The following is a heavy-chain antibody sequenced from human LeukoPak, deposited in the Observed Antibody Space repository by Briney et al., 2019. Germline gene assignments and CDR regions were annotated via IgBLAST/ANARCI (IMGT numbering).Heavy chain of an antibody. D-gene: IGHD6-13*01. CDR2: ISGSGGST. V-gene: IGHV3-23*01. CDR1: GFTFSSYS. CDR3: ARDWIPAAGEPSDYYYGMDV. J-gene: IGHJ6*02. Sequence: GGSLRLSCAASGFTFSSYSINWVRQAPGKGLEWVSAISGSGGSTYYADSVKGRFTISRDNSKNTLYLQMNSLRAEDTAVYYCARDWIPAAGEPSDYYYGMDVWGQGTTVTVSS.